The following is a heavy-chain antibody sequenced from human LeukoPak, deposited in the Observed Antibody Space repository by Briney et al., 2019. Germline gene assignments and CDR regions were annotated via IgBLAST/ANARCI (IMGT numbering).Heavy chain of an antibody. D-gene: IGHD4-23*01. CDR1: GYTYTKHW. J-gene: IGHJ3*01. CDR2: IDPSDSYT. V-gene: IGHV5-10-1*01. CDR3: ARIRDGGNSHDASDV. Sequence: GESLRISCKASGYTYTKHWISWVRQMPGKGPEWMGRIDPSDSYTIYSPSFQGHVTISSDKPIGIAYLQWSSLKASDTAMYYCARIRDGGNSHDASDVWGQGTLVTVSS.